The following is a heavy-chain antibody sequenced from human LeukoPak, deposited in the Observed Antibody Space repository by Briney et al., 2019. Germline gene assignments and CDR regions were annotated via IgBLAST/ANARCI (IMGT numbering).Heavy chain of an antibody. Sequence: PSETLSLTCTVSGGSISSYYWSWIRQPPGKGLEWMGYIYYSGSTNYTPSLKSRVTISGDTSKNQFSLKLSSVTAADTAVYYCAREYSSGTFDYWGQGTLVTVSS. V-gene: IGHV4-59*01. J-gene: IGHJ4*02. CDR2: IYYSGST. CDR3: AREYSSGTFDY. D-gene: IGHD6-19*01. CDR1: GGSISSYY.